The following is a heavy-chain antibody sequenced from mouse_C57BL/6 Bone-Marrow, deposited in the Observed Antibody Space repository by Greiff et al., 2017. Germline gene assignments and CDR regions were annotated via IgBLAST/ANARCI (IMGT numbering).Heavy chain of an antibody. CDR1: GFNIKDYY. V-gene: IGHV14-2*01. Sequence: VQLMESGAELVKPGASVKLSCTASGFNIKDYYMHWVKQRTEQGLEWIGRIDPEDGETKYDPKFKGKATIPADTSSNTAYLQLSSLTSEDTAVYYCAGGDYDDAMDYWGQGTSVTVSS. CDR3: AGGDYDDAMDY. D-gene: IGHD2-4*01. CDR2: IDPEDGET. J-gene: IGHJ4*01.